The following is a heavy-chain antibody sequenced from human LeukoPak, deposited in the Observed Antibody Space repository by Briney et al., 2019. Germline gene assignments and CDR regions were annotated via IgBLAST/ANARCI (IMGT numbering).Heavy chain of an antibody. Sequence: GASVKVSCKASGYTFTSYGISWVRQAPGQGLEWMGWISAYNGNTNCAQKLQGRVTMTTDTSTSTAYMELRSLRSDDTAVYYCAREGAHYDILTGYSRLNWFDPWGQGTLVTVSS. CDR2: ISAYNGNT. CDR3: AREGAHYDILTGYSRLNWFDP. D-gene: IGHD3-9*01. J-gene: IGHJ5*02. V-gene: IGHV1-18*01. CDR1: GYTFTSYG.